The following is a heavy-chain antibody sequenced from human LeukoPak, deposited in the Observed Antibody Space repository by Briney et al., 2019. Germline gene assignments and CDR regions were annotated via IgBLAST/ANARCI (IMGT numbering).Heavy chain of an antibody. V-gene: IGHV3-48*01. J-gene: IGHJ4*02. CDR2: ISSSSSTI. CDR3: ARLRTTVTSPFDY. D-gene: IGHD4-17*01. Sequence: PGRSLRLSCAASGFTFSSYSMNWVRQAPGKGLEWVSYISSSSSTIYYADSVKGRFTISRDNAKNSLYLQMNSLRAEDTSVYYCARLRTTVTSPFDYWGQGTLVTVSS. CDR1: GFTFSSYS.